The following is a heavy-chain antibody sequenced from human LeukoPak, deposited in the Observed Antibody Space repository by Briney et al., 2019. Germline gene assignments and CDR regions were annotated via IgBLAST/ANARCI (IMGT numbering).Heavy chain of an antibody. V-gene: IGHV1-8*03. J-gene: IGHJ5*02. CDR3: ARVVGQGFDP. CDR1: GYTFTSYD. D-gene: IGHD2-2*01. Sequence: ASVKVSCKASGYTFTSYDINWVRQATGQGLEWMGWMNPNSGNTGYAQKFQGRVTITRNNAISTAYMELSRLRSEDTAVYYCARVVGQGFDPWGQGTLVTVSS. CDR2: MNPNSGNT.